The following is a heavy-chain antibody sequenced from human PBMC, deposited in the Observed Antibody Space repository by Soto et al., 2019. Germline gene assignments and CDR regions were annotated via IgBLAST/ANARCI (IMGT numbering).Heavy chain of an antibody. CDR2: IYYSGGT. J-gene: IGHJ4*02. D-gene: IGHD3-10*01. CDR3: ARQTMAIDY. V-gene: IGHV4-39*01. CDR1: GGSISSSSYH. Sequence: PSETLPLTCTVSGGSISSSSYHWGWIRQPPGKGLEWIGSIYYSGGTYYNPSLKSRVTISVDTSKNQFSLKLSSVTAADTAVYYCARQTMAIDYWGRGTLVTVSS.